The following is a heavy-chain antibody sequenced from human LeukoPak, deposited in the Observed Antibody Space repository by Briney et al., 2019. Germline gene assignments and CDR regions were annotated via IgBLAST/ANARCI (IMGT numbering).Heavy chain of an antibody. CDR3: ARGSQGGVIIINYYYMDV. Sequence: GGSLRLSCAASGFTFSSYGMHWVRQAPGKGLEWVAFIRYDGSNKYYADSVKGRFTISRDNAKNSLYLQMNSLRAEDTAVYYCARGSQGGVIIINYYYMDVWGKGTTVTISS. V-gene: IGHV3-30*02. CDR1: GFTFSSYG. CDR2: IRYDGSNK. J-gene: IGHJ6*03. D-gene: IGHD3-10*01.